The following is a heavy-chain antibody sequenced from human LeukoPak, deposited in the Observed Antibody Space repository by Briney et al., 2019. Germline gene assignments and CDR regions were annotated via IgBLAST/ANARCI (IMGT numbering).Heavy chain of an antibody. CDR2: IKQDGSEK. CDR1: GFTFSSYW. J-gene: IGHJ4*02. CDR3: ATTPGRWSPFDY. D-gene: IGHD4-23*01. V-gene: IGHV3-7*01. Sequence: GGSLRLSCAASGFTFSSYWMSWVRQAPGKGLGWVANIKQDGSEKYYVDSVKGRFTISRDNAKNSLYLQMNSLRAEDTAVYYCATTPGRWSPFDYWGQGTLVTVSS.